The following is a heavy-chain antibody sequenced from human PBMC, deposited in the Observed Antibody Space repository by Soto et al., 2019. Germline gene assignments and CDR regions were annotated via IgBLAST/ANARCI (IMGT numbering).Heavy chain of an antibody. J-gene: IGHJ4*02. CDR2: IYPGDTDT. Sequence: EVQLVQSGAEVKKPGEALKICCTGSGYSFTSYWIGWGRQMPGKGLVWMGIIYPGDTDTRYSPSIQGYVTISADKSISTAYLQGSRLNASDTAMYYCARPGSYFDYWGQGTLVTVSS. CDR3: ARPGSYFDY. CDR1: GYSFTSYW. V-gene: IGHV5-51*03.